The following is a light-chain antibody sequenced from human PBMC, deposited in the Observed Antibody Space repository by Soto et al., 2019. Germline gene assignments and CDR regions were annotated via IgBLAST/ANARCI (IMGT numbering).Light chain of an antibody. J-gene: IGKJ1*01. CDR2: DAT. CDR3: QQYNGYSTWT. Sequence: DIQMTQSPSTLSASVGDRVTITCRASENIDRWLGWYQQKPGQAPKVLIWDATSLHRGVSSRFSGSGFGSEFTLTISGLQPDDSATYYCQQYNGYSTWTFGQGTTVDIK. CDR1: ENIDRW. V-gene: IGKV1-5*01.